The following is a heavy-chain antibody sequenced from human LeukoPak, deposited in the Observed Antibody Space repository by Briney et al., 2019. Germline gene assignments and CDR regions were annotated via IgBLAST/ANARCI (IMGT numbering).Heavy chain of an antibody. CDR2: IYTSGST. Sequence: PSETLSLTCTVSGGSISYFYWSWIRQPAGKGLEWIGRIYTSGSTNYNPSLKSRVTMSVDTSKNQFSLKLRSVTAADTAVYYCARISSSNWYNERGAFDVWGQGTMVTVSS. V-gene: IGHV4-4*07. CDR3: ARISSSNWYNERGAFDV. J-gene: IGHJ3*01. CDR1: GGSISYFY. D-gene: IGHD6-13*01.